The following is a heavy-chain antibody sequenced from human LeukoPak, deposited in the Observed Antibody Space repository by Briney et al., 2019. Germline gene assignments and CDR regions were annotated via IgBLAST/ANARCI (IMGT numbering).Heavy chain of an antibody. J-gene: IGHJ6*03. Sequence: ASVKVSCKASGYTFTSYAITWVRQAPGQGLEWMGWISTYTGYTNYAQKLQGRVTMTTDTSTSTAYMELRSLRSDDTAVYYCARADPASGHMDVWGKGTTVTVSS. V-gene: IGHV1-18*01. CDR1: GYTFTSYA. CDR2: ISTYTGYT. D-gene: IGHD6-25*01. CDR3: ARADPASGHMDV.